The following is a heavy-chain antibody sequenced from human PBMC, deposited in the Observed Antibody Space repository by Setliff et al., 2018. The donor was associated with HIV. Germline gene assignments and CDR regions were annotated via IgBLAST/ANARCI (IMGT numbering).Heavy chain of an antibody. J-gene: IGHJ3*02. CDR1: GYTFTGYN. Sequence: ASVKVSCKASGYTFTGYNMHWVRQAPGQGLEWMGWIDPNSGGTNYAQNFQGRVTMTRDTSISTAYMELSRLRSDDTAVYYCARDGLRRGYTGFDIWGQGTMVTVSS. V-gene: IGHV1-2*02. D-gene: IGHD3-16*02. CDR3: ARDGLRRGYTGFDI. CDR2: IDPNSGGT.